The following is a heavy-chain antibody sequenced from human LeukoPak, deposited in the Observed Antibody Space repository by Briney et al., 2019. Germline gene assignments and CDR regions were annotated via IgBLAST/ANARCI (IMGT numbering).Heavy chain of an antibody. J-gene: IGHJ4*02. Sequence: GGSLRLSCKGSGYSFTSFWINWVRQMPGKGLEWMGRIDPSDSYTNYSPSFQGHVTISADKSISTAYLQWSSLKASDTAIYYCARWRRLDYWGQGTLVTVSP. CDR3: ARWRRLDY. CDR2: IDPSDSYT. CDR1: GYSFTSFW. V-gene: IGHV5-10-1*01.